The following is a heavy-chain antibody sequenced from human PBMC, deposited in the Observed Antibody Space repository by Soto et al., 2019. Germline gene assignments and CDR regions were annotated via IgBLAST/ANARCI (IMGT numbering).Heavy chain of an antibody. V-gene: IGHV1-3*01. CDR1: GYTFTSYA. Sequence: ASVKVSCKSSGYTFTSYAMHWVRQAPGQRLEWMGWINAGNGNTKYSQKFQGRVTITRDTSASTAYMELSSLRSEDTAVYYCARDFTVGDYGPRYYFDYWGQGTLVTVSS. CDR3: ARDFTVGDYGPRYYFDY. CDR2: INAGNGNT. J-gene: IGHJ4*02. D-gene: IGHD4-17*01.